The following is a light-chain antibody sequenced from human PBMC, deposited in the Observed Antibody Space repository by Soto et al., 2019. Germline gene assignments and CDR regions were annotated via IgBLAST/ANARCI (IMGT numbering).Light chain of an antibody. Sequence: DIQLTQSPSFLSASVGDRVTITCRASQGISSYLAWYQQKPGKAPKLLIYAASTLQSGVPSRFSGSGSGTEFTLTISSPQPEDFATYYCQQLNSYSLTFGGGTKVEIK. CDR2: AAS. J-gene: IGKJ4*01. CDR3: QQLNSYSLT. CDR1: QGISSY. V-gene: IGKV1-9*01.